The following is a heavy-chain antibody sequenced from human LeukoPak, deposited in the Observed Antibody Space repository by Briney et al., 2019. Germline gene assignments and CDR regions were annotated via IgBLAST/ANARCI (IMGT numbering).Heavy chain of an antibody. J-gene: IGHJ4*02. Sequence: GGSLRLSCVASGFTFSSYGMHWVRQAPGKGLEWVAVISYDGSNKYYADSVKGRFTISRDNSKNTLYLQMNSLRAEDTAVYYCAKINDYHDYWGQGTLVTVSS. CDR3: AKINDYHDY. CDR1: GFTFSSYG. V-gene: IGHV3-30*18. CDR2: ISYDGSNK.